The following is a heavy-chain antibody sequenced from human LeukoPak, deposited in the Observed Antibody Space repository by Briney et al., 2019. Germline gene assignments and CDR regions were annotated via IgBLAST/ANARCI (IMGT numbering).Heavy chain of an antibody. Sequence: LETLSLTCVVSGGSISSNNWWSWVRQPPGKGPEWIGEIFQSGSTNSNPSLKSRVTISVDKSKNQFSLRLSSVTAADTAVYYCARVLSGSNFDSWGHGTLVTVSS. V-gene: IGHV4-4*02. CDR3: ARVLSGSNFDS. D-gene: IGHD3-22*01. CDR1: GGSISSNNW. J-gene: IGHJ4*01. CDR2: IFQSGST.